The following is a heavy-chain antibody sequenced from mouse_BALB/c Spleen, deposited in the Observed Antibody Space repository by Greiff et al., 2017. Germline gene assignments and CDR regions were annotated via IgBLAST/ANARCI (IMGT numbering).Heavy chain of an antibody. D-gene: IGHD1-1*01. CDR2: INPYNGDT. J-gene: IGHJ4*01. CDR1: GYSFTVYF. Sequence: VQLQQSGPELVKPGASVQISCKASGYSFTVYFMNWMKQSHGKSLEWIGRINPYNGDTFYNQKFKGKATLTVDKSSSTAHMELLSLTSEDSAVYYCGRDGTVVDYAMDYWGQGTSVTVSS. V-gene: IGHV1-37*01. CDR3: GRDGTVVDYAMDY.